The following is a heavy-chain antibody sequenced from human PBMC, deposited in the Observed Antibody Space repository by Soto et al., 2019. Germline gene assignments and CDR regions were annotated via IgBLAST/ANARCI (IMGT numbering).Heavy chain of an antibody. V-gene: IGHV3-30*18. CDR2: ISYDGSNK. J-gene: IGHJ5*02. CDR3: AKDGAVAGNLRLGRNWFDP. CDR1: GFTFSSYG. Sequence: QVQLVESGGGVVQPGRSLRLSCAASGFTFSSYGMHWVRQAPGKGLEWVAVISYDGSNKYYADSVKGRFTISRDNSKNTLYLQMNSLRAEDTAVYYCAKDGAVAGNLRLGRNWFDPWGQGTLVTVSS. D-gene: IGHD6-19*01.